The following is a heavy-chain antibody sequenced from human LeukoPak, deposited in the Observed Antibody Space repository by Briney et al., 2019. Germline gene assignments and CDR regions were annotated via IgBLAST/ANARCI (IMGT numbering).Heavy chain of an antibody. CDR2: ISSGSRFI. V-gene: IGHV3-21*01. J-gene: IGHJ1*01. Sequence: PGGSLRLSCAASGFTFSSYAMNWVRQAPGKGLEWVSSISSGSRFIYYADSVRGRFTISRDNAKNSLFLQMNSLRAEDTAVYYCARPNPSDIVVADHWGQGTLVTVSS. CDR1: GFTFSSYA. D-gene: IGHD2-2*01. CDR3: ARPNPSDIVVADH.